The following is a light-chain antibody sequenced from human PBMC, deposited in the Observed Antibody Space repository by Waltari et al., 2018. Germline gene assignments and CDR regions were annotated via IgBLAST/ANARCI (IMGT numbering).Light chain of an antibody. J-gene: IGKJ1*01. V-gene: IGKV3-20*01. CDR3: QHHFRLPAT. CDR1: QSISRY. Sequence: IMLTQSPGPLSLSPGERAHIPCRASQSISRYLAWYQQKPGQAPRLLIYGASTRATGIPDRFSGSGSGTDFSLTISGLEPEDSAVYYCQHHFRLPATFGQGTKVEIK. CDR2: GAS.